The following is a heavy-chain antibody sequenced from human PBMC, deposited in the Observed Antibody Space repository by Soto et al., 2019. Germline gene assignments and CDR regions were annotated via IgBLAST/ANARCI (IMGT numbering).Heavy chain of an antibody. J-gene: IGHJ4*02. CDR3: ARDGTYNWV. CDR2: IYSGGAT. D-gene: IGHD1-1*01. V-gene: IGHV3-66*01. Sequence: EVQLVESGGGLVQPGGSLRLSCAASGFTVSNNYMRWLRQAPGKGLEWVSLIYSGGATYYADSVKGRFTISRDNSKNTLYLQMNSLRAEDTAVYYCARDGTYNWVGGQGILVTVSS. CDR1: GFTVSNNY.